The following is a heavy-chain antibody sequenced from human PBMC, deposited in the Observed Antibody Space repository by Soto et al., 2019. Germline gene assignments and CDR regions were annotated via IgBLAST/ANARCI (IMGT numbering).Heavy chain of an antibody. J-gene: IGHJ4*02. Sequence: QVQLVESGGGVVQPGRSLRLSCAASGFTFSSYGMHWVRQAPGKGLEWVAVISSDGSNKYYADSVKGRFTISRDNYKNTLYLQRNSLRAEDTAVYYCAKDLLRYSYDSSGYYRFGVDYWGQGTLVTVSS. D-gene: IGHD3-22*01. CDR3: AKDLLRYSYDSSGYYRFGVDY. CDR2: ISSDGSNK. CDR1: GFTFSSYG. V-gene: IGHV3-30*18.